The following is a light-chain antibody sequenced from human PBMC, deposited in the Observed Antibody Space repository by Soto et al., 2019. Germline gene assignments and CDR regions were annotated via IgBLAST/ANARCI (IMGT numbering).Light chain of an antibody. V-gene: IGKV3-15*01. CDR2: GAS. CDR3: QQRSNWPRT. CDR1: QSVRSN. J-gene: IGKJ1*01. Sequence: EIVMTQSPATMSVSPGERATLSCRASQSVRSNLAWYQQKPGQAPRLLIYGASTRATGIPARFSGSGSGTDFTLTISSLEPEDFAVYYCQQRSNWPRTFGQGTKV.